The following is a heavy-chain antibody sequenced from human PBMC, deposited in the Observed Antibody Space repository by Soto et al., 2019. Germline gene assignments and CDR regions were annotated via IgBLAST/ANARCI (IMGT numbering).Heavy chain of an antibody. CDR1: GYRFTNYW. CDR2: IYPGDSDT. CDR3: ARDYCSGTTCYEFAY. V-gene: IGHV5-51*01. D-gene: IGHD2-2*01. Sequence: GESLKISCKGSGYRFTNYWIGWVRQMPGKGLEWTGIIYPGDSDTRYSPSFQGQVTISADKSINTAYLQWSSLKASDTAMYYCARDYCSGTTCYEFAYWGQGTQVTVPS. J-gene: IGHJ4*02.